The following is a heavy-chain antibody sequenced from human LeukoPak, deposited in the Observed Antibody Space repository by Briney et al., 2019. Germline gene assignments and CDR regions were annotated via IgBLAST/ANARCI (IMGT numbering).Heavy chain of an antibody. CDR3: ARGRIYGSGSYPEAYYMDV. Sequence: GGSLRLSCAASGFTFSSYSMNWVRQAPGKGLEWVSSISSSSSYIYYADSVKGRFTISRDNAKNSLYLQMNSLRAEDTAVYYCARGRIYGSGSYPEAYYMDVWGKGTTVTVSS. D-gene: IGHD3-10*01. V-gene: IGHV3-21*01. J-gene: IGHJ6*03. CDR1: GFTFSSYS. CDR2: ISSSSSYI.